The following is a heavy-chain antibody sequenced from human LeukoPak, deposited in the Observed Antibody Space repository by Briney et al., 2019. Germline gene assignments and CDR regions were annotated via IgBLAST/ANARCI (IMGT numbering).Heavy chain of an antibody. Sequence: ASVKVSCKASGYTFTGYYMHWVRQAPGQGLEWMGRIDPNSGGTNYVEKFQGRVTMTTDTSISTAYMELSRLRSDDTAVYYCARFGSSSWYSFVYWGQGTLVTVSS. J-gene: IGHJ4*02. CDR2: IDPNSGGT. D-gene: IGHD6-13*01. CDR3: ARFGSSSWYSFVY. CDR1: GYTFTGYY. V-gene: IGHV1-2*06.